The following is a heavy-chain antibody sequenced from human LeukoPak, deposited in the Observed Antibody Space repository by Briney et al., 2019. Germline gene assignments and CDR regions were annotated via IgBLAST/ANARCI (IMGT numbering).Heavy chain of an antibody. V-gene: IGHV3-74*01. CDR2: INSDGSSL. D-gene: IGHD1-26*01. Sequence: GGSLRLSCAASGFTFSSYWVQWVRQAPGKGLVWISRINSDGSSLSYADSVKGRFTISRDNAKNTVYLQMNSLRAEDTVVYYCARSRYTGSHFDYWGQGTLVTVSS. J-gene: IGHJ4*02. CDR3: ARSRYTGSHFDY. CDR1: GFTFSSYW.